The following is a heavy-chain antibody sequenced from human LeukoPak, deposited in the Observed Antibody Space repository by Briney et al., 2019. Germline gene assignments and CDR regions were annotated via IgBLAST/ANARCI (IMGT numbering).Heavy chain of an antibody. J-gene: IGHJ4*02. Sequence: ASVKVSCKASGYTFTGYYMHWVRQAPGQGLEWMGWINPSGGSTSYAQKFQGRDTMTRDMSTSTVYMELSSLRSEDTAVYYCARARATIFGVVISSDYFDYWGQGTLVTVSS. CDR2: INPSGGST. D-gene: IGHD3-3*01. CDR1: GYTFTGYY. V-gene: IGHV1-46*01. CDR3: ARARATIFGVVISSDYFDY.